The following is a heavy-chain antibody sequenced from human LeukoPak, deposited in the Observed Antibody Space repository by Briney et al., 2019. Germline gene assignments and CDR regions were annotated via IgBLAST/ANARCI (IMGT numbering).Heavy chain of an antibody. Sequence: GGPLRLSCAASGFTFSSYQMSWVRQAPGKGLERVANIKEDGNEKYYMDSVKGRFTISRDNAKNSLYLQMNSLRAEDTAVYYCARGGETKLTYWGQGTLVTVSS. CDR2: IKEDGNEK. V-gene: IGHV3-7*01. CDR3: ARGGETKLTY. J-gene: IGHJ4*02. D-gene: IGHD4-11*01. CDR1: GFTFSSYQ.